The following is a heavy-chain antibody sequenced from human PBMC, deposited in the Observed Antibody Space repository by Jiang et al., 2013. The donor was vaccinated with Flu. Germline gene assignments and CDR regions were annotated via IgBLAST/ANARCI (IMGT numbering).Heavy chain of an antibody. Sequence: GSGLVKPSETLSLTCTVSGGSISSSNYYWGWIRQPPGKGLDWIGSIYDSGSTYYKPSLKSRVTISVDTSKNQFSLKLSSVTAADTALYFCARHSTAFYYGSGSPGGYNWFDPVGQGTLVTV. V-gene: IGHV4-39*01. D-gene: IGHD3-10*01. CDR2: IYDSGST. CDR3: ARHSTAFYYGSGSPGGYNWFDP. CDR1: GGSISSSNYY. J-gene: IGHJ5*02.